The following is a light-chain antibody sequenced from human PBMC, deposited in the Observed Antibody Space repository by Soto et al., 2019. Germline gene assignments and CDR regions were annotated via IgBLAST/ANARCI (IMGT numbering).Light chain of an antibody. CDR1: QSVSSSY. V-gene: IGKV3-20*01. Sequence: LTQSPGTLSLYPGERATLSCRASQSVSSSYLAWYQQKPGQAPRLLIFGASSRATGIPDRFSGSGSGTDFTLTISRLEPDDFAVYYCQQYGRSPPGTFGQGTKV. CDR3: QQYGRSPPGT. J-gene: IGKJ1*01. CDR2: GAS.